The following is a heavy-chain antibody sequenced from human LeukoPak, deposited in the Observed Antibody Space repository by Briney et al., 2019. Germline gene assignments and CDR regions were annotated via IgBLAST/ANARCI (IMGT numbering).Heavy chain of an antibody. D-gene: IGHD3-22*01. V-gene: IGHV1-2*02. CDR2: INPNSGGT. J-gene: IGHJ4*02. CDR3: VREVVYDSSGHYYYNY. Sequence: EASVKVSCKASGYTFNNYYIHWVRQAPGQGLEWMGWINPNSGGTDYAQKFQGRFTMATDTSISTAYMELSRLRSDDTAVYYCVREVVYDSSGHYYYNYWSQGTLVSVSS. CDR1: GYTFNNYY.